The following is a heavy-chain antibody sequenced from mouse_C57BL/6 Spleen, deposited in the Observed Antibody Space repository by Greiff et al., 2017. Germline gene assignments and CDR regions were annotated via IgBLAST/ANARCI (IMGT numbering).Heavy chain of an antibody. D-gene: IGHD2-3*01. CDR3: ARRMVVDY. CDR1: GYSFTDYN. J-gene: IGHJ2*01. CDR2: INPNYGTT. Sequence: VQLKQSGPELVKPGASVKISCNASGYSFTDYNMNWVKQSNGKSLEWIGVINPNYGTTSYNQKFKGKATLTVDTSSSTAYMELHSLTSEDSAVYCCARRMVVDYWGQGTTLTVSS. V-gene: IGHV1-39*01.